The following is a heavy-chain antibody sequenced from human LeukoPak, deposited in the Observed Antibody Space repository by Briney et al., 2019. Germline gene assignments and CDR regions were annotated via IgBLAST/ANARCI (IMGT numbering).Heavy chain of an antibody. D-gene: IGHD3-3*01. Sequence: PSETLSLTCAVYGGSFSGYYWSWIRQPPGKGLEWIGEINHSGSTNYNPSLKSRVTISVDTSKSQFSLKLSSVTAADTAVYYCATTRGSRATYYDFWGQGTLVTVSS. J-gene: IGHJ4*02. CDR1: GGSFSGYY. CDR3: ATTRGSRATYYDF. CDR2: INHSGST. V-gene: IGHV4-34*01.